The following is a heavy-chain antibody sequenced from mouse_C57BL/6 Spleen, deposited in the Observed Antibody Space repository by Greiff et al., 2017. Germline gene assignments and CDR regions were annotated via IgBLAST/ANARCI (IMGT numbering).Heavy chain of an antibody. V-gene: IGHV1-80*01. Sequence: QVQLKESGAELVKPGASVKISCKASGYAFSSYWMNWVKQRPGKGLEWIGQIYPGDGDTNYNGKFKGKATLTADKSSSTAYMQLSSLTSEDSAVYFCARSAQAWAMDYWGQGTSVTVSS. D-gene: IGHD3-2*02. J-gene: IGHJ4*01. CDR2: IYPGDGDT. CDR3: ARSAQAWAMDY. CDR1: GYAFSSYW.